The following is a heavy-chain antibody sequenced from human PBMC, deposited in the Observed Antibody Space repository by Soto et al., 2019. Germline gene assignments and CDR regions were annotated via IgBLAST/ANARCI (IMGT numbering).Heavy chain of an antibody. CDR2: IIGSGGST. J-gene: IGHJ4*01. CDR1: GFTFSDYA. V-gene: IGHV3-23*01. Sequence: GGSLRLSCAASGFTFSDYAMSWVRQAPGKGLEWVSTIIGSGGSTYYADSVKGRFTLSRDNSKNTLYLQMRSLRAEDTALYCCAKAKTVVVAAINYWGQGTLVTVSS. CDR3: AKAKTVVVAAINY. D-gene: IGHD2-15*01.